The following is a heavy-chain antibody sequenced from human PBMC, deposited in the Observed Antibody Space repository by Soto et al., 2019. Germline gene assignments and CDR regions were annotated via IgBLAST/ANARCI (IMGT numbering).Heavy chain of an antibody. V-gene: IGHV4-4*07. CDR3: VASLAASGLNWLDP. D-gene: IGHD6-13*01. CDR1: GGSISEKY. J-gene: IGHJ5*02. Sequence: SETLSLTCIVSGGSISEKYWNWVRQPPGKGLEWIGLIFANGHTDYNPSPKSRVTMSVDASKNQFSLRLTSMTAADTAVYYCVASLAASGLNWLDPWGRGNLVTVSS. CDR2: IFANGHT.